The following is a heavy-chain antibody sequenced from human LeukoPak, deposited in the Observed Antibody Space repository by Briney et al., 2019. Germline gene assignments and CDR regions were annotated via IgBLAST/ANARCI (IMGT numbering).Heavy chain of an antibody. D-gene: IGHD6-13*01. V-gene: IGHV4-34*01. CDR2: ISHSGST. CDR3: ARGGIATPGVGGYLDY. CDR1: GGSFRGYY. Sequence: SETLSLTCAVYGGSFRGYYWSWIRQPPGKGLEWIGEISHSGSTNHNPSLKSRVTISEDTSKSQFSLKLSAVTAADTALYYCARGGIATPGVGGYLDYWGQGIFVTVSS. J-gene: IGHJ4*02.